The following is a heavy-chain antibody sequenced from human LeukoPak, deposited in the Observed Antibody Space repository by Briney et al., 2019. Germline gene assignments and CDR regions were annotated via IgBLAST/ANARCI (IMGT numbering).Heavy chain of an antibody. Sequence: PGGSLRLSCAASGFTFSNYDTHWVRQAPGKGLEWVAVIWFDGSNKFYADSVKGRFTISRDNSKNTLYLQMNSLRAEDTAVYYCARGFELITFGGAIGKLNWFDSWGQGTLVTVSS. CDR3: ARGFELITFGGAIGKLNWFDS. V-gene: IGHV3-33*01. CDR2: IWFDGSNK. D-gene: IGHD3-16*02. J-gene: IGHJ5*01. CDR1: GFTFSNYD.